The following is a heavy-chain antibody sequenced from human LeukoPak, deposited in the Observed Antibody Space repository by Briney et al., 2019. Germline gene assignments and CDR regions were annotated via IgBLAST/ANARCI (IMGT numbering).Heavy chain of an antibody. CDR3: ARDGRISPYYGMDV. V-gene: IGHV4-59*01. CDR1: GGSMSFYY. Sequence: SETLSLTCTVSGGSMSFYYWSWIRQPPGEGLEWIGYIYYSGSTDYNPSLKSRVTISIDTFKNQFSLNLKSVTAADTAVYYCARDGRISPYYGMDVWGQGTTVTVSS. CDR2: IYYSGST. J-gene: IGHJ6*02. D-gene: IGHD1-26*01.